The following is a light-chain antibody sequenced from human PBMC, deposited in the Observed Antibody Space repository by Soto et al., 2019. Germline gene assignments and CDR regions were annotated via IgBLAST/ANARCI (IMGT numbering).Light chain of an antibody. CDR3: LQHNSYPIT. J-gene: IGKJ5*01. V-gene: IGKV1-17*01. CDR1: QSVTTY. CDR2: AAS. Sequence: DIQMTQSPSSLSASVGDRVTITCRASQSVTTYLIWYQQRPGKAPKLLIPAASSLESGVPSRFSGSGSATDFTLTISSLQPEDFATYYCLQHNSYPITFGQGTRLEIK.